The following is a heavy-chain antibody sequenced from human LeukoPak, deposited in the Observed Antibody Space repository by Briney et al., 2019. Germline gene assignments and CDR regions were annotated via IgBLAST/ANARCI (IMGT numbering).Heavy chain of an antibody. CDR1: GGTFSSYA. CDR2: IIPIFGTA. CDR3: ARARITMVRGVVNWFDP. V-gene: IGHV1-69*13. J-gene: IGHJ5*02. D-gene: IGHD3-10*01. Sequence: SVKVSCKASGGTFSSYAISWVRQAPGQGLEWMGGIIPIFGTANYAQKFQGRVTITADESTSTAYMELSRLRSDDTAVYYCARARITMVRGVVNWFDPWGQGTLVIVSS.